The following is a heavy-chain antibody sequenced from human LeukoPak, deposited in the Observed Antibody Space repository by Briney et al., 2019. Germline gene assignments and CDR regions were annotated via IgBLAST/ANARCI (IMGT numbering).Heavy chain of an antibody. CDR2: IYYSGST. CDR3: ARARSDMVRGVLYYFDY. J-gene: IGHJ4*02. Sequence: NPSETLSLTCTVSGGSISSGDYYWSWIRQPPGKGLEWIGYIYYSGSTYYNPSLKSRVTISVDTSKNQFSLKLSSVTAADTAVYYCARARSDMVRGVLYYFDYWGQGTLVTVSS. V-gene: IGHV4-30-4*08. CDR1: GGSISSGDYY. D-gene: IGHD3-10*01.